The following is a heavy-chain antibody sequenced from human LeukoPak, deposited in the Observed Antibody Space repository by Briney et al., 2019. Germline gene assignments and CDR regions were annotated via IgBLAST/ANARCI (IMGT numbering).Heavy chain of an antibody. D-gene: IGHD6-13*01. J-gene: IGHJ4*02. CDR3: IRDNPWQQFIFDY. CDR1: GFTFSSYS. CDR2: ISSSGSYT. Sequence: GGSLRLSCAASGFTFSSYSMNWVRQAPGKGLEWVSSISSSGSYTYYADSVKGRFTSSKDNAKNRVYLQMDSLRLEDTAVYFCIRDNPWQQFIFDYWGQGTLVTVSS. V-gene: IGHV3-21*01.